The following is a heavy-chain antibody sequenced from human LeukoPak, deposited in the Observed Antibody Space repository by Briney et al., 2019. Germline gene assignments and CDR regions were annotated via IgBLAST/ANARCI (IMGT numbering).Heavy chain of an antibody. CDR1: GFTFRTSW. V-gene: IGHV3-74*03. Sequence: GGSLRLSCATSGFTFRTSWMHWVRQTPEKGLEWVSRINSGGTILTSADSVKGRFAISRDNATNMLYLQMNSLIVEDTAVYYLLRGLWSGGWGHGTQVTV. CDR3: LRGLWSGG. D-gene: IGHD3-3*01. CDR2: INSGGTIL. J-gene: IGHJ4*01.